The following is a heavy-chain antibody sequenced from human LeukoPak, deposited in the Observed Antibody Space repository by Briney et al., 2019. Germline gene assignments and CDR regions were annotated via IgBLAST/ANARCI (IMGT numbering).Heavy chain of an antibody. CDR2: ISSSSSYI. Sequence: GGSLRLSCAASGFTFTSYWMSWVRQAPGKGLEWVSSISSSSSYIYYADSVKGRFTISRDNAKNSLYLQMNSLRAEDTAVYYCARIPRPNYYDSSGYSDYWGQGTLVTVSS. V-gene: IGHV3-21*01. CDR1: GFTFTSYW. D-gene: IGHD3-22*01. CDR3: ARIPRPNYYDSSGYSDY. J-gene: IGHJ4*02.